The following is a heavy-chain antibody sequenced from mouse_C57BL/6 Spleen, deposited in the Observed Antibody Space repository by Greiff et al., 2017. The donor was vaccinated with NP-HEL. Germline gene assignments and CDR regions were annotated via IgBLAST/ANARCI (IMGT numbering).Heavy chain of an antibody. Sequence: EVKLVESEGGLVQPGSSMKLSCTASGFTFSDYYMAWVRQVPEKGLEWVANINYDGSSTYYLDSLKSRFIISRYNAKNILYLQMSSLKSEDTATYYCAREDYGSSYDYWGQGTTLTVSS. D-gene: IGHD1-1*01. V-gene: IGHV5-16*01. J-gene: IGHJ2*01. CDR1: GFTFSDYY. CDR2: INYDGSST. CDR3: AREDYGSSYDY.